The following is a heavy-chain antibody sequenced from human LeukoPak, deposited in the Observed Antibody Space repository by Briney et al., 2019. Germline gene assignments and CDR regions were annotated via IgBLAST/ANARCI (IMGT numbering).Heavy chain of an antibody. V-gene: IGHV4-59*01. J-gene: IGHJ1*01. CDR1: GGSISSYY. CDR3: ARLKYYYDSSGSRAEYFQH. CDR2: IYYSGST. D-gene: IGHD3-22*01. Sequence: TSSETLSLTCTVSGGSISSYYWSWIRQPPGKGLEWIGYIYYSGSTNYNPSLKSRVTISVDTSKNQFSLKLSSVTAADTAVYYCARLKYYYDSSGSRAEYFQHWGQGTLVTASS.